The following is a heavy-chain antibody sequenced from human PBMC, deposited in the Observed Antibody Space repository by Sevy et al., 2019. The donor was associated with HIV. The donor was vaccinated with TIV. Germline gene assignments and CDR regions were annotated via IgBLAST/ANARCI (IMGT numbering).Heavy chain of an antibody. J-gene: IGHJ4*02. CDR2: ISSSSSTI. V-gene: IGHV3-48*01. Sequence: GGSLRLSCAAYGFTFSSYSMNWVRQAPGKGLEWVSYISSSSSTIYYADSVKGRFTISRDNAKNSLYLQMNSLRAEDTAVYYCAHSGTYFSFDYSGQRTLVTVSS. CDR1: GFTFSSYS. CDR3: AHSGTYFSFDY. D-gene: IGHD1-26*01.